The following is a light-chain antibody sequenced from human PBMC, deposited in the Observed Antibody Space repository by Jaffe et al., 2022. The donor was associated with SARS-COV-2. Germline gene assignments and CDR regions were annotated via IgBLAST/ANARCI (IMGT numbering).Light chain of an antibody. CDR3: QQSYRTPQT. Sequence: DIQMTQSPSSLSASVGDRVTITCRASQSISNYLNWYQQKPGKAPKVLIYAASSLQSGVPSRFGGNGSGTAFTLTISNLQPEDSATYYCQQSYRTPQTFGQGTKLEIK. CDR1: QSISNY. V-gene: IGKV1-39*01. CDR2: AAS. J-gene: IGKJ2*01.